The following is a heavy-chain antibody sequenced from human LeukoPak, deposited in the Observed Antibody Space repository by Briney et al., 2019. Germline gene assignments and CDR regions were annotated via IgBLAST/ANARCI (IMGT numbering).Heavy chain of an antibody. V-gene: IGHV4-39*07. Sequence: SQTLSLTCAVSGGSISSGGYYWGWIRQPPGKGLEWIGSIYYSGSTYYNPSLKSRVTISVDTSKNQFSLKLSSVTAADTAVYYCARVITMVRGVMEPDAFDIWGQGTMVTVSS. D-gene: IGHD3-10*01. J-gene: IGHJ3*02. CDR1: GGSISSGGYY. CDR3: ARVITMVRGVMEPDAFDI. CDR2: IYYSGST.